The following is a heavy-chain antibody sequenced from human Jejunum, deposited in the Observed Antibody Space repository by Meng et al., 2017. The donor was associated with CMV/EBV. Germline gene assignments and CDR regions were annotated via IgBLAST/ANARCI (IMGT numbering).Heavy chain of an antibody. D-gene: IGHD5-18*01. J-gene: IGHJ6*02. CDR2: IWRDGGSK. CDR3: ARDRSSGFSYGTYFYYYGMDV. Sequence: MPWVRQVPGQGLEWLAVIWRDGGSKFYKASVKGRLAISRDNSQSTLFLQMNDLRAEDTAVYFCARDRSSGFSYGTYFYYYGMDVWGQGATVTVSS. V-gene: IGHV3-33*01.